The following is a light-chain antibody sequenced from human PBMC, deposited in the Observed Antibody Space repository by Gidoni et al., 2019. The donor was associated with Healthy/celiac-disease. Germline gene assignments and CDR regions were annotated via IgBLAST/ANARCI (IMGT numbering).Light chain of an antibody. CDR3: SSYTSSSTLGGV. CDR1: SSDVGGYNY. Sequence: QSALTQPASVSGSPGQSITISCTGTSSDVGGYNYVFWYQQHPGKAPKLMIYDVSNRPSGVSNRFSGSKSGNTASLTISGLQAEDEADYYCSSYTSSSTLGGVFGGGTKLTVL. CDR2: DVS. V-gene: IGLV2-14*03. J-gene: IGLJ2*01.